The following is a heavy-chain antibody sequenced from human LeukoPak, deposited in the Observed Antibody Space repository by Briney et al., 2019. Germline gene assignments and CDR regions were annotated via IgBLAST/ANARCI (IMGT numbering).Heavy chain of an antibody. Sequence: PGGSLRLSCAASGFTFSSYGMRWVRQAPGKGLEWVAVISYDGSNTYYADSVKGRFTISRDNSKNMLYLQMSSLRADDTAMYYCAKLIVGARSLFDFRGQGILVTVSS. CDR2: ISYDGSNT. CDR3: AKLIVGARSLFDF. J-gene: IGHJ4*02. D-gene: IGHD1-26*01. V-gene: IGHV3-30*18. CDR1: GFTFSSYG.